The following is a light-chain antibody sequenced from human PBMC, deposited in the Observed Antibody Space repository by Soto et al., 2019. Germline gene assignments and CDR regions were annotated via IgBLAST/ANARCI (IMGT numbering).Light chain of an antibody. CDR2: DAS. Sequence: EIVLTQSPGTLSLFPGERATLSCRASQSLTTRYLAWYQQKPGQAPRLLIFDASNRASGIPSRFSGSGSGTNFTLTISRLEPEDFAVYFCQQRSHWPPLTFGGGTKVEIK. CDR3: QQRSHWPPLT. J-gene: IGKJ4*01. V-gene: IGKV3D-20*02. CDR1: QSLTTRY.